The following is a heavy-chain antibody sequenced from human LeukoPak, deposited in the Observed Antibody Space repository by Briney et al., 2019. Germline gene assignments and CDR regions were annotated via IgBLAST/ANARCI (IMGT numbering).Heavy chain of an antibody. Sequence: GGSLGLSCAASGFTFSSYEMNWVRQAPGKGLEWVSYISSSGSTIYYADSVKGRFTISRDNSKNTLYLQMNSLRAEDTAVYYCAKDGDDSIEHWGQGTLVTVSS. J-gene: IGHJ4*02. CDR3: AKDGDDSIEH. CDR1: GFTFSSYE. D-gene: IGHD3-22*01. V-gene: IGHV3-48*03. CDR2: ISSSGSTI.